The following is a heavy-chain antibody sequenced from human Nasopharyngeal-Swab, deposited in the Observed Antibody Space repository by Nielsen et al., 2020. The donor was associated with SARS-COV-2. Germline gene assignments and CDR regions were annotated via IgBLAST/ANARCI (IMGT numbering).Heavy chain of an antibody. Sequence: GGSLRLSCVASGFGFSSYSMHWVRQAPGKGLEWVAVMSNDGTNEYYVDSVKGRFSISRDNSKDTVYLQMASLKPEDTAVYYCARDRESIFRSGYSFDYWGQGILVTVSS. CDR3: ARDRESIFRSGYSFDY. CDR1: GFGFSSYS. V-gene: IGHV3-30-3*01. D-gene: IGHD3-3*02. CDR2: MSNDGTNE. J-gene: IGHJ4*02.